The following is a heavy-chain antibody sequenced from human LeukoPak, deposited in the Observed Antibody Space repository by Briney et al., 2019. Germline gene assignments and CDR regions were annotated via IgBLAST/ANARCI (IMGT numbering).Heavy chain of an antibody. CDR3: ARRGRRVLLIDY. J-gene: IGHJ4*02. V-gene: IGHV1-2*02. CDR1: GYTFTDYH. Sequence: GASVKVSCKASGYTFTDYHMHWVRQAPGQGLVWMGWISPNSGGTNYAQKFQGRVTMTRDTSISTAYMELSRLRSDDTAVYYCARRGRRVLLIDYWGQGTLVTVSS. D-gene: IGHD2-15*01. CDR2: ISPNSGGT.